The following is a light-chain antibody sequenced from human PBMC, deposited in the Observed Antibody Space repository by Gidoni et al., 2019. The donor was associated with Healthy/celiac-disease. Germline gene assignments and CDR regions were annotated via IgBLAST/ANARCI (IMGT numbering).Light chain of an antibody. V-gene: IGLV3-1*01. CDR1: KLGDKY. CDR3: QAWDSSTAV. Sequence: SYELTQPSSVSVSPGQTASITCSGDKLGDKYACWYQKKPGQSLVLVIYQDSKRPSGIPERFSGSTSGNTATLTISGTQSMDEADYYCQAWDSSTAVVVGGTKLTVL. J-gene: IGLJ2*01. CDR2: QDS.